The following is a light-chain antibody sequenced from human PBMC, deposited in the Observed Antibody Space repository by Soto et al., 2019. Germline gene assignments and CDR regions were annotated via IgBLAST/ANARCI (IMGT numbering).Light chain of an antibody. CDR3: QHYDDLPYS. V-gene: IGKV1-33*01. CDR2: DAS. CDR1: QDISNS. Sequence: DIQMTQSPSSLSASVGDRVTITCQASQDISNSLNWYQQRPGKVPKRLIYDASNLETGVPSRFSGSGFGTDFTFTISSLQPEDIATYYCQHYDDLPYSFGQGTRLEIK. J-gene: IGKJ2*03.